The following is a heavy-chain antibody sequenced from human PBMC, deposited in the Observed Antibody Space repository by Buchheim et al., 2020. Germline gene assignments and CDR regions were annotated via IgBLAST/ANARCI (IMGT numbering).Heavy chain of an antibody. V-gene: IGHV3-23*01. Sequence: EVQLLEFGGGLVQPGGSLRLSCAASGFTFNNYAMSWVRQAPGKGLEWVSTISGTDGHTYYADSVKGRFTISRDNSKNTLYLQMNSLRAEDTAVDYCAKVAGYCSSTSCYTNYYYYGMDVWGQGTT. J-gene: IGHJ6*01. CDR3: AKVAGYCSSTSCYTNYYYYGMDV. D-gene: IGHD2-2*02. CDR2: ISGTDGHT. CDR1: GFTFNNYA.